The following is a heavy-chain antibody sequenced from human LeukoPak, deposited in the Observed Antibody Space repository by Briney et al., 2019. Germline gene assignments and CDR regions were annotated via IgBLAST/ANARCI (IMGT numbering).Heavy chain of an antibody. CDR2: ISYDGSNK. CDR1: GFTFSSYA. Sequence: GGSLRLSCAASGFTFSSYAMHWVRQAPGKGLEWVAVISYDGSNKYYADSVKGRFTISRGNSKNTLYLQMNSLRAEDTAVYYCARDSVGVATIGFDYWGQGTLVTVSS. CDR3: ARDSVGVATIGFDY. D-gene: IGHD5-12*01. J-gene: IGHJ4*02. V-gene: IGHV3-30*01.